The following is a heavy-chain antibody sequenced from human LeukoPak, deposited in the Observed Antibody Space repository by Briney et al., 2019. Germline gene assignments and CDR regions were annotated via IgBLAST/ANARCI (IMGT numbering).Heavy chain of an antibody. CDR3: ARRAGGGYYYYYIDF. V-gene: IGHV3-30*04. J-gene: IGHJ6*03. Sequence: GRSLRLSCAASGFTFSSYAMHWVRQAPGKGLEWVAVISYDGSNKYYADSVKGRFTISRDNSKNTLYLQMNSLRAEDTAVYYCARRAGGGYYYYYIDFGGKGTTVTVSS. CDR2: ISYDGSNK. D-gene: IGHD6-13*01. CDR1: GFTFSSYA.